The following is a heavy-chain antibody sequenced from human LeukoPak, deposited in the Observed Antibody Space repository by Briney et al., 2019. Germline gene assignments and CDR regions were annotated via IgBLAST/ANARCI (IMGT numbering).Heavy chain of an antibody. Sequence: GGSLRLSCAASGFTFSSYAMHWVRQAPGKGLEWVAVISYDGSNKYYADSVKGRFTISRDNSKNTLYLQLNSLRAEDTAVYYCASTDIVGASDYWGQGTLVTVSS. J-gene: IGHJ4*02. CDR2: ISYDGSNK. CDR1: GFTFSSYA. CDR3: ASTDIVGASDY. V-gene: IGHV3-30-3*01. D-gene: IGHD1-26*01.